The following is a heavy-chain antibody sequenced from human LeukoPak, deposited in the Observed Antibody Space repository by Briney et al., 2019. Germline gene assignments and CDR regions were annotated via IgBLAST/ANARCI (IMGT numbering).Heavy chain of an antibody. CDR1: GFTFDDYG. CDR2: INWNGGST. J-gene: IGHJ4*02. D-gene: IGHD3-22*01. V-gene: IGHV3-20*04. Sequence: PGGSLRLSCAASGFTFDDYGMSWVRQAPGKGLEWVSGINWNGGSTGYADSVKGRFTISRDNAKNSLYLQMNSLRAEDTALYYCARGRRYDSGGPFDYWGQGTLVTVSS. CDR3: ARGRRYDSGGPFDY.